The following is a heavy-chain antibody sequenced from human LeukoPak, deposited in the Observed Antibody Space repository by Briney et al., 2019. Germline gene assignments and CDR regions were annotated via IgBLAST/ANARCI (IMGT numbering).Heavy chain of an antibody. J-gene: IGHJ5*02. CDR3: ARGEGAGFDP. V-gene: IGHV4-59*01. Sequence: SETLSLTCTVSGGSITNNYWSWVGQPPGKGVEWIGYISYSGRTNYNPSPKSRVTISVDTSKNQFSLKLNSVTAADTAVYYCARGEGAGFDPWGQGTLVTVSS. CDR2: ISYSGRT. CDR1: GGSITNNY.